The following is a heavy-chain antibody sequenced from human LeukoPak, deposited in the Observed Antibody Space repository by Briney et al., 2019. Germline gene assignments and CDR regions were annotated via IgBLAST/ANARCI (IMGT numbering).Heavy chain of an antibody. V-gene: IGHV3-23*01. D-gene: IGHD6-19*01. Sequence: GGSLRLSCVVSGFNLRSYAMSWVRQAPGKGLEWVSGLSGSGGSTYYADSVKGRFTISRDNSKNTLYLQMNSLRAEDTAVYYCAKGYSSAWYVFDYWGQGTLVTVSS. CDR2: LSGSGGST. CDR1: GFNLRSYA. J-gene: IGHJ4*02. CDR3: AKGYSSAWYVFDY.